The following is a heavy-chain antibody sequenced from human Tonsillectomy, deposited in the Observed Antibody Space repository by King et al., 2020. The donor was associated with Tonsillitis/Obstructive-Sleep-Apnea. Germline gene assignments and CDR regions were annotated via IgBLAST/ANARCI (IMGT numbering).Heavy chain of an antibody. V-gene: IGHV2-26*01. CDR3: ARIRYYDSSAIITRAFDI. J-gene: IGHJ3*02. CDR2: IFSNDEK. D-gene: IGHD3-22*01. CDR1: GFSLSNARMG. Sequence: VTLKESGPVLVKPTETLTLTCTVSGFSLSNARMGVSWIRQPPGKALEWLAHIFSNDEKSYSTSLKSRLTISKDTSKSQVVLTMTNMDPVDTATYYCARIRYYDSSAIITRAFDIWGQGTMVTVSS.